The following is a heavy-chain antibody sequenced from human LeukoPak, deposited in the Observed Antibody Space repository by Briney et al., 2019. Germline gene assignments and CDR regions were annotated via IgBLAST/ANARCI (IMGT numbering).Heavy chain of an antibody. CDR3: AHATPYYDFWSGYLSNWFDP. CDR2: IYWNDDK. J-gene: IGHJ5*02. CDR1: GFSLSPRAVG. Sequence: SGPTLANPTQTLTLTCTFSGFSLSPRAVGVGWIRQPPGKALEWLALIYWNDDKRYSPSLKSRLTITTDTSKNQVVLTMTNMDPVDTATYYCAHATPYYDFWSGYLSNWFDPWGQGTLVTVSS. V-gene: IGHV2-5*01. D-gene: IGHD3-3*01.